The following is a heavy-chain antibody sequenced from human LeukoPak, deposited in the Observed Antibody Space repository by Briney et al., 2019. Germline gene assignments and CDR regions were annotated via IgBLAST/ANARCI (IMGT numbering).Heavy chain of an antibody. D-gene: IGHD2-2*01. CDR2: MNPNSGNT. Sequence: ASVKVSCKASGYTLTSYDINWVRQATGQGLEWMGWMNPNSGNTGYAQKLQGRVTITRNTSISTAYMELSSLRSEDTAVYYCARSYCSSTSCFLGNWFDPWGQGTLVTVSS. CDR1: GYTLTSYD. CDR3: ARSYCSSTSCFLGNWFDP. V-gene: IGHV1-8*03. J-gene: IGHJ5*02.